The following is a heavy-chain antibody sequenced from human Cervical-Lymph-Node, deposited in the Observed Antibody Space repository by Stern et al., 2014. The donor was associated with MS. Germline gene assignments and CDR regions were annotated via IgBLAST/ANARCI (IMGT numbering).Heavy chain of an antibody. J-gene: IGHJ4*02. V-gene: IGHV3-30*04. CDR3: ASRYDYGDYIY. CDR2: ISNGGSSR. CDR1: GFIFNYYA. Sequence: VQLVQSGGGVVKPGRSLRLSCAASGFIFNYYAMYWVRQAPGKGLQWVAVISNGGSSRDYADSVKGRFTISRDNSKNTLCLQMNSLRVEDTGVYYCASRYDYGDYIYWGQGTLVTVSS. D-gene: IGHD4-17*01.